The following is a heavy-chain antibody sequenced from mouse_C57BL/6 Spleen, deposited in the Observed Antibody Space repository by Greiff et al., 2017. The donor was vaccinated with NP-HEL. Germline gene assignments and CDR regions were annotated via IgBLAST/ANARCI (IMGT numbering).Heavy chain of an antibody. V-gene: IGHV1-52*01. Sequence: QVQLQQPGAELVRPGSSVKLSCKASGYTFTSYWMHWVKQRPIQGLEWIGNIDPSDSETHYNQKFKDKATLTVDKSSSTAYMQLSSLTSEDSAVYYCARDSNYGHFDYWGQGTTLTVSS. CDR3: ARDSNYGHFDY. CDR2: IDPSDSET. J-gene: IGHJ2*01. D-gene: IGHD2-5*01. CDR1: GYTFTSYW.